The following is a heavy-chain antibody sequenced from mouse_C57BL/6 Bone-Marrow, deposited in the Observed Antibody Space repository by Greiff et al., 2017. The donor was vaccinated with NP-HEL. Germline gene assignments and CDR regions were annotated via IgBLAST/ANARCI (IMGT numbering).Heavy chain of an antibody. CDR2: IYPGSGNT. CDR1: GYTFTDYY. Sequence: VQLQESGAELVRPGASVKLSCKASGYTFTDYYINWVKQRPGQGLEWIARIYPGSGNTYYNEKFKGKATLTAEKSSSTAYMQLSSLTSEDSAVYFCAPGNPPMDYWGQGTSVTVSS. CDR3: APGNPPMDY. V-gene: IGHV1-76*01. J-gene: IGHJ4*01. D-gene: IGHD2-1*01.